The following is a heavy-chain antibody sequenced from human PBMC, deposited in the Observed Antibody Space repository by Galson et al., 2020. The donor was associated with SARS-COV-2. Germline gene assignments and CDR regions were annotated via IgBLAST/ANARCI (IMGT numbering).Heavy chain of an antibody. V-gene: IGHV4-34*01. CDR1: GGSFSGYY. D-gene: IGHD4-17*01. CDR2: INHSGST. Sequence: SETLSLTCAVYGGSFSGYYWSWIRQPPGKGLECIGEINHSGSTNYNPSLKSRVTISVDTSKNQFSLKLSSVTAADTAVYYCASADYGDYHYYMDVWGKGTTVTIS. CDR3: ASADYGDYHYYMDV. J-gene: IGHJ6*03.